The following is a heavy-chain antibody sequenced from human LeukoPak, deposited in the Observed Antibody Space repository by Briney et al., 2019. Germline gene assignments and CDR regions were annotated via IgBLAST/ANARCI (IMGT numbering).Heavy chain of an antibody. J-gene: IGHJ5*02. CDR1: GGSISSSSYY. Sequence: SETLSLTCTVSGGSISSSSYYWGWIRQPPGKGLEWIGSIYYSGSTYYNPSLKSRVTISVDTSKNQFSLKLSSVTAADTAVYYCARRGYCSGGSCYAGLNWFDPWGQGTLVTVSS. CDR3: ARRGYCSGGSCYAGLNWFDP. V-gene: IGHV4-39*01. D-gene: IGHD2-15*01. CDR2: IYYSGST.